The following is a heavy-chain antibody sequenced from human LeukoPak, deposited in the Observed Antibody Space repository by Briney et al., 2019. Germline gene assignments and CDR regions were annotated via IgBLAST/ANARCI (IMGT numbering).Heavy chain of an antibody. V-gene: IGHV3-30*03. D-gene: IGHD2-2*01. CDR3: ARDLVVVVPAALSYYYYYGMDV. CDR1: GFTFSSYG. Sequence: PGGSLRLSCAASGFTFSSYGMHWVRQAPGKGLEWVAVISYDGSNKYYADSVKGRFTISRDNSKNTLYLQMNSLRAEDTAVYYCARDLVVVVPAALSYYYYYGMDVWGQGTTVTVSS. CDR2: ISYDGSNK. J-gene: IGHJ6*02.